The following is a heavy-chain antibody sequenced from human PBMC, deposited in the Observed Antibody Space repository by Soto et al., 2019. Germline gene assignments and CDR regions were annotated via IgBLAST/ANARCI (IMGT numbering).Heavy chain of an antibody. Sequence: VASVKVSCKASGGTFSSYAISWVREAPGQGLEWMGGIIPIFGTANYAQKFQGRVTITADESTSTAYMELSSLRSEDTAVYYCASNTAMGPYYFDYWGQGTLVTVYS. J-gene: IGHJ4*02. CDR3: ASNTAMGPYYFDY. CDR2: IIPIFGTA. V-gene: IGHV1-69*13. CDR1: GGTFSSYA. D-gene: IGHD5-18*01.